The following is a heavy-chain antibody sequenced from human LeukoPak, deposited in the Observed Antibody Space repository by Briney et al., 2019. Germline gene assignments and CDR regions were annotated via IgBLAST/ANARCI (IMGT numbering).Heavy chain of an antibody. CDR1: GGSFSGYY. D-gene: IGHD6-6*01. Sequence: SETLSLTCAVYGGSFSGYYWSWIHQPPGKGLEWIGYIYTSGGTNYIPSLKGRVTISIDTSKNQFSLKLSSVTAADSAVYYCARLTRLSTSPDRYYLDYWGQGTLVTVSS. CDR3: ARLTRLSTSPDRYYLDY. V-gene: IGHV4-4*09. J-gene: IGHJ4*02. CDR2: IYTSGGT.